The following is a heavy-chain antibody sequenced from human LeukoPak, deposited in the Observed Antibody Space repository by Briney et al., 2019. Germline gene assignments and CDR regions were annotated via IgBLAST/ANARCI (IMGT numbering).Heavy chain of an antibody. CDR3: AREYYYDSSAYYRYFDY. CDR1: AGSIISHH. V-gene: IGHV4-59*11. D-gene: IGHD3-22*01. J-gene: IGHJ4*02. Sequence: PSETLSLTCTVSAGSIISHHWSWIRQPPGKGLEWIGYIYYSGSTNFNPSLKSRVTLSIDTSKNQFSLNLSSVTAADTAVYYCAREYYYDSSAYYRYFDYWGQGTPVTVSS. CDR2: IYYSGST.